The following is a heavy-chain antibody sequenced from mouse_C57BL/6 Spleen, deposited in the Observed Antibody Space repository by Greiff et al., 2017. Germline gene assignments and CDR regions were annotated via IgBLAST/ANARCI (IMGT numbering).Heavy chain of an antibody. J-gene: IGHJ2*01. CDR1: GFNIKNTY. V-gene: IGHV14-3*01. D-gene: IGHD1-1*01. CDR2: IDPANGNT. Sequence: EVQLQQSVAELVRPGASVKLSCTASGFNIKNTYMHWVKQRPEQGLEWIGRIDPANGNTKYAPKFQGQATITADTSSNTAYLQLSSLTSEDTAIYYCARRGLIYYYGSDYFDYWGQGTTLTVSS. CDR3: ARRGLIYYYGSDYFDY.